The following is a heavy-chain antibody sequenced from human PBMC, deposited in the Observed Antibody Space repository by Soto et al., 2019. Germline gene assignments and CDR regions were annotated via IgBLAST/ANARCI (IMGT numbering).Heavy chain of an antibody. CDR3: AREQCYYDSSGYYPYYFDY. V-gene: IGHV4-30-4*01. CDR2: IYYSGST. D-gene: IGHD3-22*01. J-gene: IGHJ4*02. Sequence: PSETLSLTCTVSGGSISSGDYYWSWIRQPPGKGLEWIGYIYYSGSTYYNPSLKSRVTISVDTSKNQFSLNLNSMTGADTAVYYCAREQCYYDSSGYYPYYFDYWGQGTLVTVSS. CDR1: GGSISSGDYY.